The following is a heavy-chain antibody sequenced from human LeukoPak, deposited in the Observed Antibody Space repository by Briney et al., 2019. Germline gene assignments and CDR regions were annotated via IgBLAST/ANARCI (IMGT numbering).Heavy chain of an antibody. J-gene: IGHJ4*02. CDR1: GFTFSSYW. D-gene: IGHD2-15*01. V-gene: IGHV3-7*01. Sequence: GGSLRLSCAASGFTFSSYWMSWVGQAPGKGLEWVANIKQDGSDQSYVASVTGRFTLSTHNAKTSLYLQMNSLRAGDTAVYYCARLLGYCSGGSCYSIRFDYWGQGTLVTVSS. CDR3: ARLLGYCSGGSCYSIRFDY. CDR2: IKQDGSDQ.